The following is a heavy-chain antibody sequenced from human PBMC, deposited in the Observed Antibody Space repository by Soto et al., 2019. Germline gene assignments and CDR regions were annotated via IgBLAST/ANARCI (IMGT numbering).Heavy chain of an antibody. V-gene: IGHV1-8*01. Sequence: ASVKVSCKASGYTFTSYDINWVRQATGQGLEWMGWMNPNSGNTGYAQKFQGRVTMTRNTSISTAYMELSSLRSEDTAVYYCARGLGEKSGWYPNWFDPWGQGTLVTVSP. CDR1: GYTFTSYD. J-gene: IGHJ5*02. D-gene: IGHD6-19*01. CDR3: ARGLGEKSGWYPNWFDP. CDR2: MNPNSGNT.